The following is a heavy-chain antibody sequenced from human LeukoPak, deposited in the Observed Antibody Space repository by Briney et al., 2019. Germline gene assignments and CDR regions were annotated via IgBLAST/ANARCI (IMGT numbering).Heavy chain of an antibody. Sequence: AAVKVSCKASGYNFVNFGISWVRQAPGQGLEWMGWISTSSVNTNYAQKFQGRLTMTTDTSTSTAYMELRSLRSDDTAVCYCTRDFDNPENSCPSTSCIDVWGQGTTVTVSS. CDR2: ISTSSVNT. D-gene: IGHD2-2*01. CDR1: GYNFVNFG. J-gene: IGHJ6*02. V-gene: IGHV1-18*01. CDR3: TRDFDNPENSCPSTSCIDV.